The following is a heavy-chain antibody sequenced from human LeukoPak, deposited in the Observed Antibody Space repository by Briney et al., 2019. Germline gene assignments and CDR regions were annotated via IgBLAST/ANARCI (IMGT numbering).Heavy chain of an antibody. Sequence: PSETLSLTCTVSGGSISSYYWSWIRQPPGKGLEWIGYIYYSGSTNYNPSLKSRVTISVDTPNNQFSLKLTSVTAAGTAVYYCARQSLGPSRSGSSNNWFDPWGQGTLVTVSS. J-gene: IGHJ5*02. CDR3: ARQSLGPSRSGSSNNWFDP. V-gene: IGHV4-59*08. CDR1: GGSISSYY. CDR2: IYYSGST. D-gene: IGHD3-10*01.